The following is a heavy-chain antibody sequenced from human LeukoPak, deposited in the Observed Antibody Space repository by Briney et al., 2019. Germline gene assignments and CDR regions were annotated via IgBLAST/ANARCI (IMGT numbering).Heavy chain of an antibody. CDR2: ISYDGSNK. V-gene: IGHV3-30*03. CDR3: ARVGYGWIRQQLVPWYYYYNDV. J-gene: IGHJ6*03. D-gene: IGHD6-13*01. Sequence: GGSLRLSCAASGFTFSSYGMHWVRQAPGKGLEWVAVISYDGSNKYYADSVKGRFTISRDNAKNSLYLQMNSLRAEDTAVYYCARVGYGWIRQQLVPWYYYYNDVWGKGTTVTVSS. CDR1: GFTFSSYG.